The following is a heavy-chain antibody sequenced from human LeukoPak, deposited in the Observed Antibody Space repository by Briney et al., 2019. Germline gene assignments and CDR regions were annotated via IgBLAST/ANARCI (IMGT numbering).Heavy chain of an antibody. Sequence: ASVRVPCKASGYSFTGYYMHWVRQAPGQGPEWMGWIHPNNGDTNYAEKFQGRVTMTRDTSISTAYMDLSSLRSGDTAVYYCAPSSYPFYFDYWGQGTRVTVSS. CDR2: IHPNNGDT. J-gene: IGHJ4*02. V-gene: IGHV1-2*02. D-gene: IGHD2-2*01. CDR3: APSSYPFYFDY. CDR1: GYSFTGYY.